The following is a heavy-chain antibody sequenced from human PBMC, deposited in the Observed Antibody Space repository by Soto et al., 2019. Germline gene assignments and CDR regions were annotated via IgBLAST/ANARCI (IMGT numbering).Heavy chain of an antibody. J-gene: IGHJ4*02. Sequence: QVQLVQSGPEVKKPGAAVKVSCKTSGYTFTTFGITWVRQAPGQGLEWMGWINTSKGNTNYAPKFQGRVTMTTDTSTRTAAMELRSLRSGDTAVYYCATRSPAFDYWGQGTLVTVSS. CDR3: ATRSPAFDY. CDR1: GYTFTTFG. CDR2: INTSKGNT. V-gene: IGHV1-18*01.